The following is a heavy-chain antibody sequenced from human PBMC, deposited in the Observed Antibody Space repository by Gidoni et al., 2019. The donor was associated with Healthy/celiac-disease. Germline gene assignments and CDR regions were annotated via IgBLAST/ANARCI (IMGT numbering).Heavy chain of an antibody. V-gene: IGHV3-15*01. CDR3: TTGDYYGSGSYYHY. J-gene: IGHJ4*02. CDR2: IKSKTDGGTT. Sequence: EVQLVESGGGLVKPGGSLRLSCAASGFTFSNAWMRWVRQAPGKGLEWVGRIKSKTDGGTTDYAAPVKGRFTISRDDSKNTLYLQMNSLKTEDTAVYYCTTGDYYGSGSYYHYWGQGTLVTVSS. CDR1: GFTFSNAW. D-gene: IGHD3-10*01.